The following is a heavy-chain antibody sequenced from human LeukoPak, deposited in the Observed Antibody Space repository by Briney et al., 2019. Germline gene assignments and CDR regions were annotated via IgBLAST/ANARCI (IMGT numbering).Heavy chain of an antibody. CDR2: INPNSGGT. D-gene: IGHD4-17*01. J-gene: IGHJ6*02. CDR3: ARADGDYVHYGMDV. V-gene: IGHV1-2*04. Sequence: ASVKVSCKASGYTFTGYYMHWVRQAPGQGLEWMGWINPNSGGTNYAQKFQGWVTMTRDTSISTAYMELSRLRSDDTAVHYCARADGDYVHYGMDVWGQGTTVTVSS. CDR1: GYTFTGYY.